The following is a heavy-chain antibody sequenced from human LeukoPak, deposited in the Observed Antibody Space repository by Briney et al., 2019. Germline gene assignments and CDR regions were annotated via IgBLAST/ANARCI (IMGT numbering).Heavy chain of an antibody. CDR1: GYNFSSFD. D-gene: IGHD1-7*01. CDR2: MNPNSAKT. Sequence: ASVKVSCKTSGYNFSSFDINWVRQATEQGLEWMGWMNPNSAKTGYAQKFQGRVTLTSDTSLSTAYMELSSLKSEDTAVYYCARGELELLNYWGRGTLVTVSS. V-gene: IGHV1-8*01. J-gene: IGHJ4*02. CDR3: ARGELELLNY.